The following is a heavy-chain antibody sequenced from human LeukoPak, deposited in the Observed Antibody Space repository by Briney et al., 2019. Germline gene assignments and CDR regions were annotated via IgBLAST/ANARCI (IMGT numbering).Heavy chain of an antibody. Sequence: SETLSLTCTVSGGSISSSSSYWGWIRQPPGKGLEWIGTIYYSGSTNYNPSLKSRVTISVDTSKNQFSLKLSSVTAADTAVYYCARALPVGATGYFQHWGQGTLVTVSS. CDR1: GGSISSSSSY. V-gene: IGHV4-39*07. CDR3: ARALPVGATGYFQH. D-gene: IGHD1-26*01. CDR2: IYYSGST. J-gene: IGHJ1*01.